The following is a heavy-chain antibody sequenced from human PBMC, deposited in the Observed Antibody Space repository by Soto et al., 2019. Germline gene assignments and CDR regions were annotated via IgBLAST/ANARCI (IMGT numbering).Heavy chain of an antibody. CDR3: AKDPFHDYSNDERWFDP. V-gene: IGHV3-23*01. CDR1: GFTFSSYA. D-gene: IGHD4-4*01. CDR2: ISGSGGST. Sequence: QPGGSLRLSCAASGFTFSSYAMSWVRQAPGKGLEWVSAISGSGGSTYYADSVKGRFTISRDNSKNTLYLQMNSLRAEDTAVYYCAKDPFHDYSNDERWFDPWGQGTLVTVSS. J-gene: IGHJ5*02.